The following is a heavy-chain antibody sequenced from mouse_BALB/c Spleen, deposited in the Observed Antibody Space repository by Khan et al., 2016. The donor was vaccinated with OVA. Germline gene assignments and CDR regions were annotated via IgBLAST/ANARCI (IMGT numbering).Heavy chain of an antibody. V-gene: IGHV3-2*02. CDR2: ITYSGST. J-gene: IGHJ3*01. Sequence: VQLKQSGPGLVKPSQSLSLTCTVSGYSITSDYAWNWIRQFPGNKLEWMGFITYSGSTSYTPSLKSRISITRDTSKNQFFLQLNSATTEATATYYGARGRAYWGQGTLVTVSA. CDR3: ARGRAY. CDR1: GYSITSDYA.